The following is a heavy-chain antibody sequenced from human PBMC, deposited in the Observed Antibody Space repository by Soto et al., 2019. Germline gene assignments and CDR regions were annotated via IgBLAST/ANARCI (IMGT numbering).Heavy chain of an antibody. CDR1: GITFTTYA. D-gene: IGHD5-12*01. Sequence: QVQLVQSGAEVKKPGASVKVSCKASGITFTTYAIHWVRQAPGQRLEWMGWINAGNGNTRYSQKFQGRVTLTRDTSASTAYIDLSSLRSEDTAIYYCARASSGYVTWGQGTLVTVSS. CDR3: ARASSGYVT. J-gene: IGHJ5*02. V-gene: IGHV1-3*01. CDR2: INAGNGNT.